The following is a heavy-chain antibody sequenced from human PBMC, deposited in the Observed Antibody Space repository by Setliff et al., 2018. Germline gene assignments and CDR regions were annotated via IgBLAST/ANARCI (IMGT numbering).Heavy chain of an antibody. Sequence: ASVKVSCKASGYTFTSYGITWVRQAPGQGLEWMAWIRAYNGYIVYAQKFQGRVTVTTDTSTSTAYMELRSLRSDDTAVYYCARAPPKIVVTVAALDYWGQGALVTVSS. CDR1: GYTFTSYG. CDR2: IRAYNGYI. D-gene: IGHD2-15*01. J-gene: IGHJ4*02. CDR3: ARAPPKIVVTVAALDY. V-gene: IGHV1-18*01.